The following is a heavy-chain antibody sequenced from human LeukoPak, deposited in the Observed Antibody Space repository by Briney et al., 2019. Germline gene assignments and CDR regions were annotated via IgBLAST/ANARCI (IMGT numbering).Heavy chain of an antibody. Sequence: GGSLGLSCAASGFTFSSNWMSWVRQAPGKGLEWVANIKHDGSEKYYVDSMKGRFTISRDNAKNSLYLQMNSLRAEDTAVYYCARDPLRGELDYWGQGALVTVSS. CDR2: IKHDGSEK. J-gene: IGHJ4*02. V-gene: IGHV3-7*01. CDR1: GFTFSSNW. D-gene: IGHD3-16*01. CDR3: ARDPLRGELDY.